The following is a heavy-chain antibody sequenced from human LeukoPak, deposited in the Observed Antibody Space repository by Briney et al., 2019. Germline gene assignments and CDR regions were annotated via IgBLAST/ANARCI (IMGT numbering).Heavy chain of an antibody. J-gene: IGHJ3*02. CDR2: LYYSGST. V-gene: IGHV4-39*07. Sequence: SETLSLTCTVSGDSISSSSYYWGWIRQPPGKGLESIGSLYYSGSTYYNPSLKSRVTISGDTSKNHFSLKLSSVTAADTAVYYCARGKYRTYYYDSTAFDIWGQGTMVTVSS. CDR3: ARGKYRTYYYDSTAFDI. CDR1: GDSISSSSYY. D-gene: IGHD3-22*01.